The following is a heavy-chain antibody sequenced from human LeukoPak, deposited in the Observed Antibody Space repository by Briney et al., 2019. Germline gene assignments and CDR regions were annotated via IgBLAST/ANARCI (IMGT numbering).Heavy chain of an antibody. CDR2: ISSSANTI. CDR1: AFTFSDSY. Sequence: GGSLSLSCAASAFTFSDSYMSWIRQAPGKGLEWVSYISSSANTIYYADSVKGRFTISRDNAKNSLYLQMNSLRAEDTAVYYCARDLIGIAYRGAFYYWGQGTLVTVSS. V-gene: IGHV3-11*01. CDR3: ARDLIGIAYRGAFYY. D-gene: IGHD6-13*01. J-gene: IGHJ4*02.